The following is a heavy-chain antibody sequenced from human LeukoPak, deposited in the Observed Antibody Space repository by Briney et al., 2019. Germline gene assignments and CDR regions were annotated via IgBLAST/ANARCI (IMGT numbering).Heavy chain of an antibody. V-gene: IGHV4-59*08. CDR1: GGSVSNNY. CDR3: ARRWSGGTLDS. CDR2: IYYTGST. Sequence: SETLSLTCTVSGGSVSNNYWSWIRQPPGKGLEYIGYIYYTGSTNYNPSLKSRVTISVDTSKSQFSLNLSSVTAADTAVYYCARRWSGGTLDSWGQGTLVTVSS. D-gene: IGHD2-15*01. J-gene: IGHJ4*02.